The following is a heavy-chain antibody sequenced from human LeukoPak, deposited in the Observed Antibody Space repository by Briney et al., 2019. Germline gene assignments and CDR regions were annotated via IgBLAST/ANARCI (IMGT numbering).Heavy chain of an antibody. J-gene: IGHJ4*02. CDR2: MNPNSGNT. CDR1: GYTFTSYD. CDR3: ARGWIQLWLPFDY. Sequence: ASVRVSCKASGYTFTSYDINWVRQATGQGLEWMGWMNPNSGNTGYAQKFQGRVTITRDTSASTAYMELSSLRSEDMAVYYCARGWIQLWLPFDYWGQGTLVTVSS. V-gene: IGHV1-8*01. D-gene: IGHD5-18*01.